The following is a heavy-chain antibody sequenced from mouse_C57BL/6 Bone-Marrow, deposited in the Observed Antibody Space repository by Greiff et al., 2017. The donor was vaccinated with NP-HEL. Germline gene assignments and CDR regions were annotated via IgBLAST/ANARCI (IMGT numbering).Heavy chain of an antibody. CDR3: ARWTAWFAY. Sequence: LQESGAELARPGASVKLSCKASGYTFTSYGISWVKQRTGQGLEWIGEIYPRSGNTYYNEKFKGKATLTADKSSSTAYMELRSLTSEDSAVYFCARWTAWFAYWGQGTLVTVSA. J-gene: IGHJ3*01. CDR2: IYPRSGNT. CDR1: GYTFTSYG. V-gene: IGHV1-81*01.